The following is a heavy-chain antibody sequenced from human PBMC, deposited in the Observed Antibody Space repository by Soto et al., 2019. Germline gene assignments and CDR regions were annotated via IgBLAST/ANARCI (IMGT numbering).Heavy chain of an antibody. CDR2: IFPLTDIP. Sequence: QVQLVQSGTEVKKPESSVKVSCKASGGTFRNYTINWVRQAPGQGLEWMGSIFPLTDIPDYAQNFQARLTISADKSTSTAYMELSSLTSDDTAMYFCARGPLVILNYFESWGQGTLVTVSS. CDR3: ARGPLVILNYFES. D-gene: IGHD3-16*02. V-gene: IGHV1-69*02. J-gene: IGHJ4*02. CDR1: GGTFRNYT.